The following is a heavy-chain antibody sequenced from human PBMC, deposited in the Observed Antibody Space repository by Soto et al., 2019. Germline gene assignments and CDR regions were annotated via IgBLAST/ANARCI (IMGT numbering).Heavy chain of an antibody. D-gene: IGHD6-19*01. CDR3: AKSPRYSSGWAYYYYGMDV. Sequence: PGGSLRLSXAASGFTFSSYGMHWVRQAPGKGLEWVAVISYDGSNKYYADSVKGRFTISRDNSKNTLYLQMNSLRAEDTAVYYCAKSPRYSSGWAYYYYGMDVWGQGTTVTVSS. CDR1: GFTFSSYG. V-gene: IGHV3-30*18. J-gene: IGHJ6*02. CDR2: ISYDGSNK.